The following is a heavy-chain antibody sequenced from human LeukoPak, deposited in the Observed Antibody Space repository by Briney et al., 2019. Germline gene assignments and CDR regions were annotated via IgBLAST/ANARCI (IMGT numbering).Heavy chain of an antibody. Sequence: GESLKISCKGSGYSFTSYWIGWVRQMPGKGLEWMGIIYPGDSETRYSPSFQGQATMSADKSISTAYLQWSSLKASDTAMYYCARAACRVARFDYWGQGTLVTVSS. D-gene: IGHD5/OR15-5a*01. CDR3: ARAACRVARFDY. V-gene: IGHV5-51*01. CDR1: GYSFTSYW. CDR2: IYPGDSET. J-gene: IGHJ4*02.